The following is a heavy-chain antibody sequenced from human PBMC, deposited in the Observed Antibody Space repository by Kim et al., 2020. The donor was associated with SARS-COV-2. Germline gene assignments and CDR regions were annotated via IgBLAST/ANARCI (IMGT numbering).Heavy chain of an antibody. Sequence: DYAVSVKSRITINPDTSKNQFSLQLNSVTPEDTAVYYCARDWRSLRIFDYWGLGTLVTVSS. V-gene: IGHV6-1*01. J-gene: IGHJ4*02. CDR3: ARDWRSLRIFDY. D-gene: IGHD3-3*01.